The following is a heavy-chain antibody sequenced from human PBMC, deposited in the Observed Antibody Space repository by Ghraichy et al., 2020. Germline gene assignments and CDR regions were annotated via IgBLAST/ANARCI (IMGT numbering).Heavy chain of an antibody. J-gene: IGHJ1*01. V-gene: IGHV1-69*05. CDR2: IIPIFGTA. D-gene: IGHD2-15*01. CDR3: ARESGHCSGGSCYSRFFTGHFQH. Sequence: SVKVSCKASGGTFSSYAISWVRQAPGQGLEWMGGIIPIFGTANYAQKFQGRVTITTDESTSTAYMELSSLRSEDTAVYYCARESGHCSGGSCYSRFFTGHFQHWGQGTLVTVSS. CDR1: GGTFSSYA.